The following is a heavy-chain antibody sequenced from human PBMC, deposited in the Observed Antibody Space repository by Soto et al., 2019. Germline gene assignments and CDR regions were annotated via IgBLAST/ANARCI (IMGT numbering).Heavy chain of an antibody. CDR3: ARDLHEGSGSYHTYYFDY. CDR2: IYCSGST. D-gene: IGHD3-10*01. J-gene: IGHJ4*02. Sequence: SDTLSLTWTVSGGSISSYYWSWIRQPPGKGLEWIGYIYCSGSTNYNPSLKSRVTISVDTSKNQFSLKLSSVTAADTAVYYCARDLHEGSGSYHTYYFDYWGQGTLVTVSS. CDR1: GGSISSYY. V-gene: IGHV4-59*01.